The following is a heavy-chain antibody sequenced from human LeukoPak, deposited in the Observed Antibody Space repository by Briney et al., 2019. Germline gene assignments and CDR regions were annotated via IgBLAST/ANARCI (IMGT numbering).Heavy chain of an antibody. J-gene: IGHJ4*02. Sequence: GGSLRLSCAASGFTSSSYAMSWVRQAPGKGLEWVSAISGSGGSTYYADSVKGRFTISRDNSKNTLYLQMNSLRAEDTAVYYCAKFNGGYPIFDYWGQGTLVTVSS. V-gene: IGHV3-23*01. CDR1: GFTSSSYA. CDR3: AKFNGGYPIFDY. CDR2: ISGSGGST. D-gene: IGHD4-17*01.